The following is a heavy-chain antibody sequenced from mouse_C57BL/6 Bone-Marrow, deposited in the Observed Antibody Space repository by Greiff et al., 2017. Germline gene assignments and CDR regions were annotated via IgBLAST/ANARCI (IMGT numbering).Heavy chain of an antibody. CDR2: INPNNGGT. Sequence: EVQLQESGPELVKPGASVKIPCKASGYTFTDYNMDWVKQSHGKSLEWIGDINPNNGGTIYNQKFKGKATLTVDKSSSTAYMELRSLTSEDTAVYYCARWLLQYWYFDVWGTGTTVTVAS. J-gene: IGHJ1*03. V-gene: IGHV1-18*01. CDR3: ARWLLQYWYFDV. CDR1: GYTFTDYN. D-gene: IGHD2-3*01.